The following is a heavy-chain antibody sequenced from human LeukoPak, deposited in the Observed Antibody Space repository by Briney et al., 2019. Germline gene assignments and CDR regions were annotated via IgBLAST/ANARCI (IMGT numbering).Heavy chain of an antibody. J-gene: IGHJ4*02. D-gene: IGHD6-6*01. CDR3: SRLLPSRPDFYFDY. CDR2: IYSSGTT. V-gene: IGHV4-4*09. Sequence: SETLSLTCTVSGASVSSDYWSWIRQPPGRRPEWIGYIYSSGTTKYNPSLQSRVTISIDTSKNQFSLKLTSMIAADTAVYFCSRLLPSRPDFYFDYWGQGTLVTVSS. CDR1: GASVSSDY.